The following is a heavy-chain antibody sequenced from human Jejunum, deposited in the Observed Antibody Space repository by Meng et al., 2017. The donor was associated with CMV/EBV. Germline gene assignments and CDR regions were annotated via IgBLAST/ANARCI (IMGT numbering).Heavy chain of an antibody. CDR3: AKDHRKTVLVIKTHLDY. D-gene: IGHD5-18*01. J-gene: IGHJ4*02. Sequence: SDYGMHWVRQAPGKGLEWVAGIWYDGSNKYYSDSLKGRFTISRDNSNNTLYLQMNSLRAEDTAVYYCAKDHRKTVLVIKTHLDYWGQGTLVTVSS. CDR1: SDYG. V-gene: IGHV3-33*03. CDR2: IWYDGSNK.